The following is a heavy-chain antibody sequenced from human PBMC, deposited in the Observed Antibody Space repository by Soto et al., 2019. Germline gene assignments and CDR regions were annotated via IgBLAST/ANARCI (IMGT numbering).Heavy chain of an antibody. J-gene: IGHJ4*02. CDR2: IYKSGSS. D-gene: IGHD3-3*01. CDR3: ARVMSGYYFLDS. CDR1: GDSIINAEYY. Sequence: SETLSLTCPFSGDSIINAEYYWSWVRQTPGRGLEWIAYIYKSGSSYYNPSLRSRVTLSVDTSKNQVSLKLISVTAADTAVYFCARVMSGYYFLDSWGQGTLVTV. V-gene: IGHV4-30-4*01.